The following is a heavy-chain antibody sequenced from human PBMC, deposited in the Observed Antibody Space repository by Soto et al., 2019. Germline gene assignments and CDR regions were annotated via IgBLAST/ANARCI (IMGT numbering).Heavy chain of an antibody. CDR1: GFTFSNAW. J-gene: IGHJ4*02. D-gene: IGHD3-3*01. CDR2: IKSKTDGGTT. CDR3: TTTLWSGYYTYYFDY. V-gene: IGHV3-15*01. Sequence: EVQLVESGGGLVKPGGSLRLSCVASGFTFSNAWMSWVRQAPGKGLGWVGRIKSKTDGGTTDYAAPVKGRFTISSDDSKNTLYLQMNSLKTEDTAVYYCTTTLWSGYYTYYFDYWGQGTLVSVSS.